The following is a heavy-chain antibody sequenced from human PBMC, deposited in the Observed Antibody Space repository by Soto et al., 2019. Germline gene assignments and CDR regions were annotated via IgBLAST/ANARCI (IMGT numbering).Heavy chain of an antibody. D-gene: IGHD3-9*01. Sequence: PSETLSLTCIVSGDSISSSSYYWVWIRQPPGKGLEWIGSIYYSGTTYYNPSLESRVTISIDTSKNQFSLKVSSLTAADTAVYYCAKTGPYDILTYWYFDPWGRGTLVTVSS. J-gene: IGHJ2*01. CDR2: IYYSGTT. CDR3: AKTGPYDILTYWYFDP. V-gene: IGHV4-39*01. CDR1: GDSISSSSYY.